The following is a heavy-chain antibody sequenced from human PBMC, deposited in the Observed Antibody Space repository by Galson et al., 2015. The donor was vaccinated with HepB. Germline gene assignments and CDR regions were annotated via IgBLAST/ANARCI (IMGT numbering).Heavy chain of an antibody. J-gene: IGHJ4*02. Sequence: SLRLSCAASGFTFTSYAMSWVRQAPGKGLEWVSTISGSGSYKYYADSVKGRFTISRDNSKNTLYLQMHSLRAEDTAVYYCAKDERSSTLYSGRYYFDYWGQGTLVTVSS. CDR1: GFTFTSYA. CDR3: AKDERSSTLYSGRYYFDY. CDR2: ISGSGSYK. D-gene: IGHD2-8*01. V-gene: IGHV3-23*01.